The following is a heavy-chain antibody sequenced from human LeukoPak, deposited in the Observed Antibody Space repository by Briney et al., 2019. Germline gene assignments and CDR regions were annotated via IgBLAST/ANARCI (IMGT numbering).Heavy chain of an antibody. CDR2: IYTSGTT. Sequence: SETLSLTCTVSGGSISSGNYYYSWIRQPAGKGLEWLGRIYTSGTTNYNPSLKSRVTVSVDTSKNQFSLKLSSVTAADTAVYYCARLSTVTTSFDYWGQGTLVTVSS. V-gene: IGHV4-61*02. J-gene: IGHJ4*02. D-gene: IGHD4-17*01. CDR1: GGSISSGNYY. CDR3: ARLSTVTTSFDY.